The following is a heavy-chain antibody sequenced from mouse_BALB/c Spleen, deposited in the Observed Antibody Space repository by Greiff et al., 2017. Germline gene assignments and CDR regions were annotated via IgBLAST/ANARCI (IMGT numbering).Heavy chain of an antibody. J-gene: IGHJ1*01. CDR1: GFTFSSYG. V-gene: IGHV5-6*02. Sequence: GMLVESGGDLVKPGGSLKLSCAASGFTFSSYGMSWIRQTPDERLEWVATISYGGSYTYYPDSVKGRFTISRDNAKNTLYLQMSSLKSEDTAMYYCARHPGNYSFYWYFDVWGAGTTVTVSS. CDR2: ISYGGSYT. D-gene: IGHD2-1*01. CDR3: ARHPGNYSFYWYFDV.